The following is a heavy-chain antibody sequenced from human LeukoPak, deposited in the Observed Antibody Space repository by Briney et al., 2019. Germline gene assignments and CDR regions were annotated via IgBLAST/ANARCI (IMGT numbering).Heavy chain of an antibody. CDR3: ARSPAAMRNWFDP. D-gene: IGHD2-2*01. Sequence: ASVKVSCKASGYTFTSYAMYWVRQAPGQRLEWMGWINAGNGNTKYSQKFQGRVTITRDTPASTAYMELSSLRSEDTAVYYCARSPAAMRNWFDPWGQGTLVTVSS. CDR2: INAGNGNT. V-gene: IGHV1-3*01. CDR1: GYTFTSYA. J-gene: IGHJ5*02.